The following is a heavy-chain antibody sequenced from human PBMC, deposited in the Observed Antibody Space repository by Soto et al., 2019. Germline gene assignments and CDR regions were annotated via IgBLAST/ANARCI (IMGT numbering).Heavy chain of an antibody. Sequence: GASVKVSCKASGYTFTSYDINWVRQATGQGLEWMGWMNPNSGNTGYAQKFQGRVTMTRNTSISTAYMELSSLRSEDTAVYYCARAAVKPWYSSGWYSWYYWGQGTLVTVSS. V-gene: IGHV1-8*01. CDR3: ARAAVKPWYSSGWYSWYY. J-gene: IGHJ4*02. CDR2: MNPNSGNT. CDR1: GYTFTSYD. D-gene: IGHD6-19*01.